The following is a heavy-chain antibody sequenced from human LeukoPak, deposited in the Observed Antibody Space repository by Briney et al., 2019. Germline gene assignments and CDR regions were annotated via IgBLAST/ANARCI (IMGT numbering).Heavy chain of an antibody. Sequence: SETLSLTCAVYGGSFSGYYWSWIRQPPGKGLEWIGEINHSGSTNYNPSLKSRVTISVDTSKNQFSLKLSSVTAADTAVYYCARRNRRTPPLSCFDYWGQGTLVTVSS. CDR3: ARRNRRTPPLSCFDY. CDR2: INHSGST. J-gene: IGHJ4*02. CDR1: GGSFSGYY. D-gene: IGHD1/OR15-1a*01. V-gene: IGHV4-34*01.